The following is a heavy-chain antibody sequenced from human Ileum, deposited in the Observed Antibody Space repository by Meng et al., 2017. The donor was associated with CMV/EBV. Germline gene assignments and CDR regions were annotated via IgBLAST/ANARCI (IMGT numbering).Heavy chain of an antibody. Sequence: GVLVGSGGGVGQPGVSLGLSGVASGFSYSDWYMWGVGQAPGKGLEWSTYIGPDGSAEKYADRVKGRFTISRDNSKNMLNLKMTSLRVEDTAVCYCARMNYWGQGTLVTVSS. CDR2: IGPDGSAE. CDR3: ARMNY. V-gene: IGHV3-33*01. J-gene: IGHJ4*02. CDR1: GFSYSDWY.